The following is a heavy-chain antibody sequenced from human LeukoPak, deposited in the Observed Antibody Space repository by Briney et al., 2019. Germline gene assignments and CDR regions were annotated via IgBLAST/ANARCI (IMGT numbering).Heavy chain of an antibody. D-gene: IGHD1-26*01. Sequence: GASVKVSCKASGGTFSSYAISWVRQAPGQGLEWMGGVSPIFGTANYAQKFQGRVTITPDKSTSTAYMELSSLRSEDTAVYYCARGVVAGGSYYDHFDYWGQGTLVTVSS. CDR2: VSPIFGTA. V-gene: IGHV1-69*06. J-gene: IGHJ4*02. CDR1: GGTFSSYA. CDR3: ARGVVAGGSYYDHFDY.